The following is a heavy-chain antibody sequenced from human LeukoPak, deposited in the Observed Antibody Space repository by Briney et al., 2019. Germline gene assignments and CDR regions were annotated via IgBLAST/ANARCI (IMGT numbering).Heavy chain of an antibody. V-gene: IGHV4-4*07. Sequence: PSETLALTCAVYGGSFSGYSWRWIRQPAGRGLEWIGRIYTSGATDYSPSLKSLITMSVDTSKNQFSLKLSSVTAADTAVYYCARDHDSSGIYYRGTFDIWGQGTMVTVSS. CDR2: IYTSGAT. D-gene: IGHD3-22*01. CDR1: GGSFSGYS. CDR3: ARDHDSSGIYYRGTFDI. J-gene: IGHJ3*02.